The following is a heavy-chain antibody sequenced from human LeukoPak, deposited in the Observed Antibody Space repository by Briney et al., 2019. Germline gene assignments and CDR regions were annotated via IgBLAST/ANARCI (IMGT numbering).Heavy chain of an antibody. CDR1: GGTFSSYW. CDR2: INTDGTST. V-gene: IGHV3-74*01. J-gene: IGHJ4*02. Sequence: RASVKVSCKASGGTFSSYWMHWFRQAPGKGLVWVSQINTDGTSTTYADSVKGRFTISRHNAKNTLYLQMNSLRAEDTAVYYCARGSADPYWGQGTLVTVSS. CDR3: ARGSADPY. D-gene: IGHD1-26*01.